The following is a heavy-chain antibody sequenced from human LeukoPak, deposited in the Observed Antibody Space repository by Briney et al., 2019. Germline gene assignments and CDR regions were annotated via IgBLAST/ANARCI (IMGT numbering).Heavy chain of an antibody. D-gene: IGHD2-2*01. V-gene: IGHV3-33*06. CDR3: AKDGYCSSTNCYPAPY. CDR1: GFTFSSYG. J-gene: IGHJ4*02. Sequence: GGSLRLSCAASGFTFSSYGMHWVRQAPGKGLEWVAVIWYGGSNKYYADSVKGRFAISRDNSKNTLSLQMNSLRAEDTAVYYCAKDGYCSSTNCYPAPYWGQGTLVTVSS. CDR2: IWYGGSNK.